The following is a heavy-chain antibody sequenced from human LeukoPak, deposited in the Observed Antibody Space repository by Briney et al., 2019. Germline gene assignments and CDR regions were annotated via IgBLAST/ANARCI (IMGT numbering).Heavy chain of an antibody. V-gene: IGHV3-23*01. CDR1: GFTFSSYA. J-gene: IGHJ6*03. CDR2: ISGSGGST. Sequence: GGALRLSCAASGFTFSSYAMSWVRQAPGKGLEWVSAISGSGGSTYYADSVKGRFTISRANSKNTLYLQMNSLRAEDTAVYYCAKEDGSLGYYYYYMDVWGKGTPVTVSS. D-gene: IGHD5-24*01. CDR3: AKEDGSLGYYYYYMDV.